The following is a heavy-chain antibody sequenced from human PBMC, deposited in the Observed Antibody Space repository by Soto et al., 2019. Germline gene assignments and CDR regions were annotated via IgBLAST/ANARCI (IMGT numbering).Heavy chain of an antibody. CDR2: ISSSSSYI. V-gene: IGHV3-21*01. Sequence: EVQLVESGGGLVKPGGSLRLSCAASGFTFSSYSMNWVRQAPGKGLEWVSSISSSSSYIYYADSVKGRFTISRDNAKNLLYLQMTRLRAADTAVYYCARESGSYFLGLDYWGQGTLVTVSS. J-gene: IGHJ4*02. CDR3: ARESGSYFLGLDY. CDR1: GFTFSSYS. D-gene: IGHD1-26*01.